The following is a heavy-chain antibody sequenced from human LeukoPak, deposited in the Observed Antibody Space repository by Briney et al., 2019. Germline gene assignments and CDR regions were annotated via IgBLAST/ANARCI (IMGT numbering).Heavy chain of an antibody. CDR1: GFTFSCYG. V-gene: IGHV3-23*01. Sequence: GGTLRLSCAASGFTFSCYGMSWVRQAPGKGLEWVSAISGSGGSTYYADSVKGRFTISRDNSKNTLYLQMNSLRAEDTAVYYCAKEGGYSYGYQDFDYWGQGTLVTVSS. CDR2: ISGSGGST. J-gene: IGHJ4*02. D-gene: IGHD5-18*01. CDR3: AKEGGYSYGYQDFDY.